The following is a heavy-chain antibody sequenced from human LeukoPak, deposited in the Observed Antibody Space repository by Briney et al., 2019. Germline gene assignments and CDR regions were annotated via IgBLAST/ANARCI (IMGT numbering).Heavy chain of an antibody. Sequence: SETLSLTCAVYGGSFSGYYWSWIRQPPGKGLEWIGEINHSGSTNYNPSLKSRATISVDTSKNQFSPKLSSVTAADTAVYYCASSGSYEDWGQGTLVTVSS. CDR3: ASSGSYED. V-gene: IGHV4-34*01. D-gene: IGHD1-26*01. CDR2: INHSGST. CDR1: GGSFSGYY. J-gene: IGHJ4*02.